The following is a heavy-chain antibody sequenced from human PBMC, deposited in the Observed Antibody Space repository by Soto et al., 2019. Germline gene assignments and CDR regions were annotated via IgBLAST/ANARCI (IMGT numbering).Heavy chain of an antibody. CDR1: GFTFNSYA. CDR2: ISYDGSNK. J-gene: IGHJ4*02. D-gene: IGHD6-19*01. Sequence: QVQVVESGGGVVQPGRSLRLYCAASGFTFNSYAMHWVRQAPGKGLEWVAVISYDGSNKYYADSVKGRFTISRDNSKNTLYLQMNRLRAEDTAGYYCAREVSGYSSGWHRHLDYWGQGTLVTVSS. V-gene: IGHV3-30-3*01. CDR3: AREVSGYSSGWHRHLDY.